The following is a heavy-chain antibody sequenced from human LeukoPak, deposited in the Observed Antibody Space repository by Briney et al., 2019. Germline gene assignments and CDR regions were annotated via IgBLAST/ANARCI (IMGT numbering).Heavy chain of an antibody. V-gene: IGHV3-33*08. CDR3: ARDERSWYFDL. CDR2: IFCDGSKK. Sequence: GGSLRLSCAASGFTVSSNYMSWVRQAPGKGLEWLAVIFCDGSKKYYADSVEGRFTISRDNSKNTLYLQMNSLRAEDMAAYYCARDERSWYFDLWGRGTLVTVSS. J-gene: IGHJ2*01. CDR1: GFTVSSNY.